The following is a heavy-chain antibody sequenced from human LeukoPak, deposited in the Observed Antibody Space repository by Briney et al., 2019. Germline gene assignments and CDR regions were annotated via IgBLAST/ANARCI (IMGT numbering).Heavy chain of an antibody. Sequence: SETLSLTCTVSGGSISYYYWSWIRQAAGKGLEWIGRIDSSGNTNYNPSFKSRVTMSVDTSKNQLYLRLSSVTAADTAVYYCARDADWNADYWGQGTLVTVSS. D-gene: IGHD1-1*01. CDR2: IDSSGNT. J-gene: IGHJ4*02. CDR1: GGSISYYY. CDR3: ARDADWNADY. V-gene: IGHV4-4*07.